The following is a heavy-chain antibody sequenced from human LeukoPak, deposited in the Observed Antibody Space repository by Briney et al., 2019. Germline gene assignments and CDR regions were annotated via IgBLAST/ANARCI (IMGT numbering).Heavy chain of an antibody. CDR2: INWNGGST. CDR3: ARAMLTATGYYFDY. Sequence: GGSLILSCAASGFTFDDYGMSWVRQAPGKGLEWVSGINWNGGSTGYADSVKGRFTISRDNAKNSLYLQMNSLRAEDTALYYCARAMLTATGYYFDYWGQGTLVTVSS. CDR1: GFTFDDYG. J-gene: IGHJ4*02. D-gene: IGHD2-15*01. V-gene: IGHV3-20*04.